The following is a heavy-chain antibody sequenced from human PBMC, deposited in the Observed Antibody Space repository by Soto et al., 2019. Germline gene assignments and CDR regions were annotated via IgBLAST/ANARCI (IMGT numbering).Heavy chain of an antibody. CDR2: IYYSGST. V-gene: IGHV4-59*01. D-gene: IGHD5-18*01. CDR3: ARGDTAVEVAYNYYGMDV. Sequence: WTWIRQPPGKGLEWIGYIYYSGSTNYNPSLKSRFTMSVDTFMNHFSLRLRSVTAADTAMSFCARGDTAVEVAYNYYGMDVWGQGTTVTVSS. J-gene: IGHJ6*02.